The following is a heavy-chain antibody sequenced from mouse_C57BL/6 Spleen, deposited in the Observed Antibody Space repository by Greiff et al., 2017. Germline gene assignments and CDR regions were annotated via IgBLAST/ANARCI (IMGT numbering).Heavy chain of an antibody. CDR1: GYTFTDYN. CDR3: ARRLTGPYYFDY. CDR2: INPNNGGT. Sequence: EVQLQQSGPELVKPGASVKIPCKASGYTFTDYNMDWVKQSHGKSLEWIGDINPNNGGTIYNQKFKGKATLTVDTSSSTAYMELRSLTSEDTAVYYCARRLTGPYYFDYWGQGTTLTVSS. J-gene: IGHJ2*01. D-gene: IGHD4-1*01. V-gene: IGHV1-18*01.